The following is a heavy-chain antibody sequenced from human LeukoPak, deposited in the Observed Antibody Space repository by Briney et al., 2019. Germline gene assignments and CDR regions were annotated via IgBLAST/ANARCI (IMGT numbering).Heavy chain of an antibody. J-gene: IGHJ4*02. Sequence: ASVKVSCKVSGYTLTELSMHWVRQAPGKGLEWMGGFDPEDGETIYAQKFQGRVNMTEDTSTDTAYMELSSLRSEDTAVYYCAIVGARLGIVGARSFDYWGQGTLVTVSS. CDR3: AIVGARLGIVGARSFDY. CDR1: GYTLTELS. D-gene: IGHD1-26*01. V-gene: IGHV1-24*01. CDR2: FDPEDGET.